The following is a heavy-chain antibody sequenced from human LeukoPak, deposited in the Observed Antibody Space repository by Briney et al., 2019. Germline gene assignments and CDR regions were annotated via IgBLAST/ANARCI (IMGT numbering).Heavy chain of an antibody. Sequence: SQTLSLTCTVSGGSISSGDYYWSWIRQPPGKGLEWIGYIYYSGSTYYNPSLKSRVTISVDTSKNQFSLKLSSVTAADTAVYYCARDQVGYYDSINWFDPWGQGTLVTASS. CDR1: GGSISSGDYY. J-gene: IGHJ5*02. CDR2: IYYSGST. D-gene: IGHD3-3*01. V-gene: IGHV4-30-4*08. CDR3: ARDQVGYYDSINWFDP.